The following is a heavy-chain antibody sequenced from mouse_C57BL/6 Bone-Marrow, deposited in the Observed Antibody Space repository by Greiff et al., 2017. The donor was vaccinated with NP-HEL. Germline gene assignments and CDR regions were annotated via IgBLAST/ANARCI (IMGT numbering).Heavy chain of an antibody. Sequence: QVTLKESGPGILQSSQTLSLTCSFSGFSLSTSGMGVSWIRQPSGKGLEWLAHIYWDDDKRYNPSLKSRLTISQDTSRNQVFLKITSVDTADTATYYCARRGLITTVVAHWYFDVWGTGTTVTVAS. J-gene: IGHJ1*03. D-gene: IGHD1-1*01. CDR3: ARRGLITTVVAHWYFDV. V-gene: IGHV8-12*01. CDR2: IYWDDDK. CDR1: GFSLSTSGMG.